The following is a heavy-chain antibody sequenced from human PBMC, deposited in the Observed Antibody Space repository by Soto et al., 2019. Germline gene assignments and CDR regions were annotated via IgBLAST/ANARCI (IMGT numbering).Heavy chain of an antibody. CDR1: GYTFASYG. CDR3: ARDCNGGSCDPMH. CDR2: ISGYNGNT. Sequence: QVQLVQSGAEMKKPGASVKVSCKASGYTFASYGISWVRQAPGQGLEWMGGISGYNGNTNYAQRLQGRVTMTTDTSTSTAYMELRSLRSDDTAVYYCARDCNGGSCDPMHWGQGTLVTVSS. J-gene: IGHJ4*02. D-gene: IGHD2-15*01. V-gene: IGHV1-18*04.